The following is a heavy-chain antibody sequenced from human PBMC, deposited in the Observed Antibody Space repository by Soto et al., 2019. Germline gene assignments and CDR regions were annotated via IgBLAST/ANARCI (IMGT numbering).Heavy chain of an antibody. J-gene: IGHJ4*02. D-gene: IGHD6-19*01. V-gene: IGHV4-31*03. CDR2: IYYSGST. Sequence: PSETLSLTCTFSGCSISSGGYYWSWIRQHPGKGLEWIGYIYYSGSTYYNPSLKSRVTISVDTSKNQFSLKLSSVTAADTAVYYCARDSGIAVAGTPGVFDYWGQGTLVTVSS. CDR1: GCSISSGGYY. CDR3: ARDSGIAVAGTPGVFDY.